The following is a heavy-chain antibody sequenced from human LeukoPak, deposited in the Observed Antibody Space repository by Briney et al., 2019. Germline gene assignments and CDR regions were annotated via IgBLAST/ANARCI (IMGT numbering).Heavy chain of an antibody. D-gene: IGHD3-22*01. V-gene: IGHV1-69*13. Sequence: ASVKVSCKASGGTFSSYAISWVRQAPGQGLEWMGGIIPIFGTANYAQKFQGRVTITADESTSTAYMELSSLRSEDTAVYYCARGPLYYDSSGYEMYYFDYWGQGTLVTVSS. J-gene: IGHJ4*02. CDR1: GGTFSSYA. CDR2: IIPIFGTA. CDR3: ARGPLYYDSSGYEMYYFDY.